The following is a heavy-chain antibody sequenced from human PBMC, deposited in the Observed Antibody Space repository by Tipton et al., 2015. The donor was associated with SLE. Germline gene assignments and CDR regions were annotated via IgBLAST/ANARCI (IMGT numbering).Heavy chain of an antibody. J-gene: IGHJ6*02. CDR1: GFTFSTYA. D-gene: IGHD3-3*01. CDR2: IRGSGSGT. CDR3: GKGLNFDFWSGFGMDV. Sequence: GSLRLSCAASGFTFSTYAMNWVRQAPGKGLEWVSAIRGSGSGTYYADSVKGRFTISRDDSKNTLYLQMSSLRAEDTAIYYCGKGLNFDFWSGFGMDVWGQGTTVTVS. V-gene: IGHV3-23*01.